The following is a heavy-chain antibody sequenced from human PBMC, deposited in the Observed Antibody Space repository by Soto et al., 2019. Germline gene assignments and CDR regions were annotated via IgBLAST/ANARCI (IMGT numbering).Heavy chain of an antibody. Sequence: SETLSLTRTVSGGSISSSSYYWGWIRQPPGKGLEWIGSIYYSGSTYYNPSLKSRVTISVDTSKNQFSLKLSSVTAADTAVYYCATLWFGELEAYYYGMDVWGQGTTVTVSS. D-gene: IGHD3-10*01. CDR3: ATLWFGELEAYYYGMDV. V-gene: IGHV4-39*01. CDR2: IYYSGST. CDR1: GGSISSSSYY. J-gene: IGHJ6*02.